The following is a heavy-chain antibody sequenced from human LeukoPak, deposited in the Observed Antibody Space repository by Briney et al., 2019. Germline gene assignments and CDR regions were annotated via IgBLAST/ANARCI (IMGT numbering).Heavy chain of an antibody. CDR1: GGSFSGYY. J-gene: IGHJ4*02. Sequence: PSETLSLTCAVYGGSFSGYYWSWIRQPPGKGLEWIGEINHSGSTNYNPSLNGRVTISVDTSKNQFSLKLSSVPAADTAVYYCARGGYSSGFCGRSKLCPYYFDYWGQGTLVTVSP. D-gene: IGHD2-15*01. V-gene: IGHV4-34*01. CDR3: ARGGYSSGFCGRSKLCPYYFDY. CDR2: INHSGST.